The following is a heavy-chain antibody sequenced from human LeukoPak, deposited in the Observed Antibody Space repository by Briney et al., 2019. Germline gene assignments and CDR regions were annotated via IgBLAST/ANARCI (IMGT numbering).Heavy chain of an antibody. CDR2: SDPEDGER. D-gene: IGHD5-18*01. Sequence: ASVKVSCKVSGETLSDLSIHWLRQPPGKGLEWLGGSDPEDGERIYAQMFQGRVTMTEDTSIDTAYMELSSLRSEDTAVYYCVTGFTTMAVDYFDYWGQGTLVTVSP. J-gene: IGHJ4*02. V-gene: IGHV1-24*01. CDR3: VTGFTTMAVDYFDY. CDR1: GETLSDLS.